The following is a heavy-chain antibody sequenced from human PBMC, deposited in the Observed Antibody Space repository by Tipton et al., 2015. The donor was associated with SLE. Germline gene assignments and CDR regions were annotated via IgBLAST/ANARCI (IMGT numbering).Heavy chain of an antibody. J-gene: IGHJ4*02. V-gene: IGHV3-30-3*01. D-gene: IGHD6-13*01. CDR2: ISYDGSNK. CDR1: GFSFSSYA. Sequence: SLRLSCAASGFSFSSYAMHWVRQAPGKGLEWVAVISYDGSNKYYGDSVKGRFTISRDNAKNSLYLQMNSLRAEDTAVYFCAREGGSWSYFDYWGQGTLVTVSS. CDR3: AREGGSWSYFDY.